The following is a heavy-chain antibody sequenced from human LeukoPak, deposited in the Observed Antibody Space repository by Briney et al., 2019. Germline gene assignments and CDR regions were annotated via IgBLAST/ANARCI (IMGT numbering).Heavy chain of an antibody. V-gene: IGHV4-31*11. CDR3: ARDQVECTGGTCQSRVGFDF. D-gene: IGHD2-8*02. Sequence: SETLSLTCAVSGDSISNGVKYWSWIRQHPGRGLEWIGYIYHSGRSYYNPSLKSRITMSVDTSKNQFSLNLSSVTAADTAVYYCARDQVECTGGTCQSRVGFDFWGQGTLVTVSS. J-gene: IGHJ4*02. CDR1: GDSISNGVKY. CDR2: IYHSGRS.